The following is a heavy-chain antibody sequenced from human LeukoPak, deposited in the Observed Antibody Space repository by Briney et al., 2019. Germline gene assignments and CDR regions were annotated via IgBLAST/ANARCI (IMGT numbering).Heavy chain of an antibody. CDR3: ARVNCGGDCYYGRVAGDYYYYYTDV. CDR1: GYTFTSDG. J-gene: IGHJ6*03. CDR2: ISAYNGIT. V-gene: IGHV1-18*01. Sequence: ASVKVSCMASGYTFTSDGISWVRQAPGEGLGRMGWISAYNGITNYAQKLQGRVTMTTDTSTSTAYMELRSLSSDDTAVYYCARVNCGGDCYYGRVAGDYYYYYTDVWGKGTTVTVSS. D-gene: IGHD2-21*02.